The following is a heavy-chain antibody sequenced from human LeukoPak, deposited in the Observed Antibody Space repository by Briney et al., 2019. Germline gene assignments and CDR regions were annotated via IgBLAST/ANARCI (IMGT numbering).Heavy chain of an antibody. D-gene: IGHD6-19*01. J-gene: IGHJ5*02. CDR2: INADNGNT. CDR1: GYTFTSYT. Sequence: RASVKVSSKASGYTFTSYTMHWVRQAPGQRLEWMGWINADNGNTKYSQKFQGRVTITRDTSASTAYMELSSLISEDTAVYYCTRKSSGRDYNWFDPWGQGTLVTVSS. V-gene: IGHV1-3*01. CDR3: TRKSSGRDYNWFDP.